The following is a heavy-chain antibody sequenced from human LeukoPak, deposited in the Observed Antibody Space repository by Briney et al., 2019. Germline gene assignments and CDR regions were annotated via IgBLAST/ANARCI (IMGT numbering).Heavy chain of an antibody. J-gene: IGHJ4*02. CDR3: ARGRSGLAAAGTYDY. V-gene: IGHV1-8*01. CDR2: INPNSGRT. Sequence: GASVKVSFKASGYSFTSSDINWVRQAAGQGLEWMGWINPNSGRTGYAQKFQGRVTMTANTSISTAYMELSSLRFDDTAVYYCARGRSGLAAAGTYDYWGQGTLITVSS. CDR1: GYSFTSSD. D-gene: IGHD6-13*01.